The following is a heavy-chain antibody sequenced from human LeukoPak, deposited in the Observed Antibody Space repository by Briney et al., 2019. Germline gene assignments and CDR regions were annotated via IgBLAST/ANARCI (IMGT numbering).Heavy chain of an antibody. CDR1: GFSFSSHG. Sequence: GGSLRLSCSASGFSFSSHGVDWVRQAPGKGLEFVSGITSNGGSTYYADSVKGRFTVSRDNSKNTLYLQMSSLRTEDTAVYYCVKDADWGAFDGWGQGTMVTVSS. CDR3: VKDADWGAFDG. V-gene: IGHV3-64D*06. J-gene: IGHJ3*01. CDR2: ITSNGGST. D-gene: IGHD3/OR15-3a*01.